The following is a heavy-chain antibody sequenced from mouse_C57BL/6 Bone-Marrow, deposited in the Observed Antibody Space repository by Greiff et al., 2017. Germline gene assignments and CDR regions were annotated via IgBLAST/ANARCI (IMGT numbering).Heavy chain of an antibody. Sequence: VQLQQSGAELAKPGASVKLSCKASGYTFTSYWMHWVKQRPGQGLEWIGYISPSSGYTKYNQKFKDKATLTADKSSSTAYMQLSSLTYEDSAVYYGARSVTTVVAPYYYAMDYWGQGTSVTVSS. CDR3: ARSVTTVVAPYYYAMDY. CDR1: GYTFTSYW. V-gene: IGHV1-7*01. D-gene: IGHD1-1*01. J-gene: IGHJ4*01. CDR2: ISPSSGYT.